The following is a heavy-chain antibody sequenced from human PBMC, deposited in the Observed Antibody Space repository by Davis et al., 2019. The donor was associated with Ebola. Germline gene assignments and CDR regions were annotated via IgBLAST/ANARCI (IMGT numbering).Heavy chain of an antibody. Sequence: GESLKISCAASGFTFSDYYMSWIRQAPGKGLEWVSYISSSGSTIYYADSVKGRFTISRDNAKNSLYLQMNSLRAEDTAVYYCAKDRGMTTVTTRHYFDYWGQGTLVTVSS. CDR1: GFTFSDYY. CDR3: AKDRGMTTVTTRHYFDY. J-gene: IGHJ4*02. D-gene: IGHD4-11*01. CDR2: ISSSGSTI. V-gene: IGHV3-11*01.